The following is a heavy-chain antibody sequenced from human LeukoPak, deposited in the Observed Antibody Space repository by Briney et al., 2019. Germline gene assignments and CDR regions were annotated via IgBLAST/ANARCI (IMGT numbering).Heavy chain of an antibody. V-gene: IGHV4-30-4*01. J-gene: IGHJ6*02. Sequence: PQTLSLTCTVSGGSISSGDYYWRWIRQPPGKGLEWIVYIYYSGSTYYNPSLKSRVTISVDTSKNQFSLKLSSVTAADTAVYYCARRSDYDILTGPGGMDVWGQGTTVTVSS. CDR3: ARRSDYDILTGPGGMDV. D-gene: IGHD3-9*01. CDR2: IYYSGST. CDR1: GGSISSGDYY.